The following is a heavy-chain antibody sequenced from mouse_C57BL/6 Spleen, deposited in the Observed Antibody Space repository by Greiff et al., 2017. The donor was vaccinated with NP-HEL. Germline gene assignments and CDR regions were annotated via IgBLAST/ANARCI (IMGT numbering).Heavy chain of an antibody. J-gene: IGHJ2*01. V-gene: IGHV5-9*01. CDR2: ISGGGGNT. CDR1: GFTFSSYT. Sequence: EVQLLQSGAGLVKPGGSLKLSCAASGFTFSSYTMSWVRQTPEKGLEWVATISGGGGNTYYTDRVKGRFTISGDNATNTLYMQMSSLRSEDTALYYCARGNRYYFEYWGQGTTLTVSS. CDR3: ARGNRYYFEY.